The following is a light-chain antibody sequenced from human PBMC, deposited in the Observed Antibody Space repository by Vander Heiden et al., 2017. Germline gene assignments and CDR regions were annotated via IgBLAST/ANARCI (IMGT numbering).Light chain of an antibody. CDR1: QSLLHSNGYNY. CDR3: MQALHSPYT. CDR2: LNS. V-gene: IGKV2-28*01. J-gene: IGKJ2*01. Sequence: DIVMTQSPLSLPVTPGEPASISCRSSQSLLHSNGYNYLDWYLQKPGQSPQLLIYLNSNRASGVPDRFRGSGSGTDFTLEISRVEAEDVGVYYCMQALHSPYTFGQGTKLEIK.